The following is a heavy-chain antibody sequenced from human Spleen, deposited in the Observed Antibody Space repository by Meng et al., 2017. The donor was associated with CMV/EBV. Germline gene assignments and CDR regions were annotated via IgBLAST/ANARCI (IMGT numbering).Heavy chain of an antibody. CDR1: FSGYY. CDR3: ARGGGLGYSEYSSSIYTPFDP. J-gene: IGHJ5*02. CDR2: INHSGST. V-gene: IGHV4-34*01. Sequence: FSGYYWRWIRQPPGKGLEWIGEINHSGSTNYNPSLKSRVTISVDTSKNQFSLKLSSVTAADTAVYYCARGGGLGYSEYSSSIYTPFDPWGQGTLVTVSS. D-gene: IGHD6-13*01.